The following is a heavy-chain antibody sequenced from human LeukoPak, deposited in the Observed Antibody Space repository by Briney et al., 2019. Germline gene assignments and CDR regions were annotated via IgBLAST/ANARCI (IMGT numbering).Heavy chain of an antibody. V-gene: IGHV3-74*01. CDR2: ISYDGGDP. D-gene: IGHD1-26*01. J-gene: IGHJ5*02. Sequence: GSLRLSCAASGFTFSSYWMHWVRQAPGKGLVWVSRISYDGGDPSYADSVKGRFTISRDNAKNTLYLQMNSLTAEDTAVYYCARGYSIRLYNWLDPWGQGTLVTVSS. CDR3: ARGYSIRLYNWLDP. CDR1: GFTFSSYW.